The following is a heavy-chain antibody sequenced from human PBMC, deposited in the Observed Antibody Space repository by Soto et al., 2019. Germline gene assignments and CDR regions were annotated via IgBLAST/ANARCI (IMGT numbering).Heavy chain of an antibody. D-gene: IGHD3-22*01. Sequence: SVKVSCKASGGTFSSYAISWVRQAPGQGLEWMGGIIPIFGTANYAQKFQGRVTITADESTSTAYMELSSLRSEDTAVYYCARDVTAYDSSGYNFDYWGQGTLVTVS. CDR1: GGTFSSYA. CDR3: ARDVTAYDSSGYNFDY. J-gene: IGHJ4*02. V-gene: IGHV1-69*13. CDR2: IIPIFGTA.